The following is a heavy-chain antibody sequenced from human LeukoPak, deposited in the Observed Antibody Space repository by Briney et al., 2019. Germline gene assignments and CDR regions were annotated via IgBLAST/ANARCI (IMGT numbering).Heavy chain of an antibody. Sequence: GGSLRLSCAASGFIFSSYAMSWVRQAPGKGLEWVSAISGSGGSTYYADSVKGRFTISRDNSKNTLYPQMNSLRAEDTAVYYCAKDVLYYYDSSGYSDYWGQGTLVTVSS. D-gene: IGHD3-22*01. J-gene: IGHJ4*02. CDR2: ISGSGGST. CDR3: AKDVLYYYDSSGYSDY. V-gene: IGHV3-23*01. CDR1: GFIFSSYA.